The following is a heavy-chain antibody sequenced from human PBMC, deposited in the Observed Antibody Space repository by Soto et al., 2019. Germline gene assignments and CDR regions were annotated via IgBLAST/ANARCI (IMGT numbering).Heavy chain of an antibody. CDR1: GFSFSDYA. V-gene: IGHV3-23*01. Sequence: GGSLRLSCAASGFSFSDYAMSWVRQAPGKGLEWVSVISESGGSTHYADSVRGRFTVSRDNSKNSLSLRMNSLRDEDTAVYFCAKRSPYSSGWYSPSFDYWGQVPLVTFSS. CDR3: AKRSPYSSGWYSPSFDY. D-gene: IGHD6-13*01. J-gene: IGHJ4*02. CDR2: ISESGGST.